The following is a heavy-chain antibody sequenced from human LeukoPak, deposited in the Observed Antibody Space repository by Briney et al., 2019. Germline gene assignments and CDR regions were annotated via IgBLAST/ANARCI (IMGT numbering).Heavy chain of an antibody. CDR1: GFTFSSYA. V-gene: IGHV3-30*01. CDR2: ISYDGSNK. Sequence: GRSLRLSCAASGFTFSSYAMHWVRQAPGKGLEWVAVISYDGSNKYYADSVKGRSTISRDNSKNTLYLQMNSLRAEDTAVYYCARGNFWSGYRAHMDVWGKGTTVTVSS. D-gene: IGHD3-3*01. J-gene: IGHJ6*03. CDR3: ARGNFWSGYRAHMDV.